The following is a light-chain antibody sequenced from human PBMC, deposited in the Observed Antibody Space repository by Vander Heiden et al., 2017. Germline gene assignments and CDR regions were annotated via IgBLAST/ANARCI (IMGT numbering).Light chain of an antibody. CDR1: QSVSYR. Sequence: EIVLTQSPATLSLSPGERATLSCRASQSVSYRLGWYQQKPGQAPRLLIYDASDRATGIPARFSGSGSETDFTLTISSLEPEDSGVYYCQQRNAWPLTFGGGTKVDIK. J-gene: IGKJ4*01. CDR2: DAS. CDR3: QQRNAWPLT. V-gene: IGKV3-11*01.